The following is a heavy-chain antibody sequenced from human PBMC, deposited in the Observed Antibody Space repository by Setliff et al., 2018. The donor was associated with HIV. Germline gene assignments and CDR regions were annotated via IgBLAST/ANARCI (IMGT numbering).Heavy chain of an antibody. Sequence: SETLSLTCTVSGESIRGSSYSWGWIRKHPGKGPEWIGSITYSGSARYNPSLKSRVAISVDMSKSQFSLRVTSLTAADTAVYYCATNRVGNYPLDYWGRGTLVTVSS. CDR3: ATNRVGNYPLDY. J-gene: IGHJ4*02. CDR1: GESIRGSSYS. V-gene: IGHV4-39*01. D-gene: IGHD1-7*01. CDR2: ITYSGSA.